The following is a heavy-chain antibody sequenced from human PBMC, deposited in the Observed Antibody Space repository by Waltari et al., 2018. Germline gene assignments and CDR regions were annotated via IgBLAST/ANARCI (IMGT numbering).Heavy chain of an antibody. CDR3: VRRGSSGRAFDS. CDR1: GFTFSSYW. D-gene: IGHD6-19*01. CDR2: IYYSGST. V-gene: IGHV4-39*07. J-gene: IGHJ4*02. Sequence: VQLVESGGGLVQPGGSLRLSCAASGFTFSSYWMSWVRQAPGKGLEWIGSIYYSGSTYYNPSLKSRVTISVDTSKNQFSLKVTSVTAADTAVYYCVRRGSSGRAFDSWGQGTLVTVSS.